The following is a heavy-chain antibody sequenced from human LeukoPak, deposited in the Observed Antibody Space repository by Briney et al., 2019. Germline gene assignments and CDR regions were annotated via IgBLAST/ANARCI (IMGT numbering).Heavy chain of an antibody. J-gene: IGHJ4*02. CDR2: ISGSGGST. CDR1: GFTFSSYA. D-gene: IGHD5-12*01. CDR3: AKTRGRWLQEPEYFDY. Sequence: GGSLRLSCAASGFTFSSYAMSWVRQAPGKGLEWVSAISGSGGSTYYADSVKGRFTISRDNSKNTLYLQMNSLRAEDTAVYYCAKTRGRWLQEPEYFDYWGQGTLVTVSS. V-gene: IGHV3-23*01.